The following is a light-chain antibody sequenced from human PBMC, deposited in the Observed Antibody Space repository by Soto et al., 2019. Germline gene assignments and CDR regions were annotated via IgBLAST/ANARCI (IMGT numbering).Light chain of an antibody. CDR2: GAS. Sequence: EIVLTQSPGTLALSPGERASLSCRASQTVSSSSLAWYQQKPGQAPRLLIYGASKKATGIPDRFSGSESGTDFTLHINRLEPAHIAVYYCHHYQSSPPSYTFGQGTKLEI. V-gene: IGKV3-20*01. J-gene: IGKJ2*01. CDR1: QTVSSSS. CDR3: HHYQSSPPSYT.